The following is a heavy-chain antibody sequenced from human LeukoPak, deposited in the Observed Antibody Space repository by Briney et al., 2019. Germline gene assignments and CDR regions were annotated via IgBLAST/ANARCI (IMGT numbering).Heavy chain of an antibody. CDR2: ISSSSSYI. CDR3: ARDRKYCSSTSCPFDY. D-gene: IGHD2-2*01. CDR1: GFTFSSYS. V-gene: IGHV3-21*01. Sequence: GGSLRLSCAASGFTFSSYSMNWVRQAPGKGLEWVSSISSSSSYIYYADPVKGRFTISRDNAKNSLYLQMNSLRAEDTAVYYCARDRKYCSSTSCPFDYWGQGALVTVSS. J-gene: IGHJ4*02.